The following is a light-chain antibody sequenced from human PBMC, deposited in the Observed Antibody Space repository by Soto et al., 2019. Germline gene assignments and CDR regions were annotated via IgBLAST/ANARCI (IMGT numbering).Light chain of an antibody. J-gene: IGKJ2*01. CDR1: QAISLY. Sequence: DIQLTQSPSFLSASVGDRVTITCRASQAISLYMVWYQQKPGRAPRLLVYGASILQSGVPSRFSGSGSRTESSLTISSLLPEDFATYYCQQVNSLPYTFGQGT. CDR3: QQVNSLPYT. V-gene: IGKV1-9*01. CDR2: GAS.